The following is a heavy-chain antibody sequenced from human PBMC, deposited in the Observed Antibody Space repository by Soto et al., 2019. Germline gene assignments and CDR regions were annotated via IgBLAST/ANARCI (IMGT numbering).Heavy chain of an antibody. CDR1: GGTFSSFA. CDR2: IIPIFGTA. J-gene: IGHJ6*02. CDR3: TRKTMGEEYYYGMDV. Sequence: QVQLVQSGAEVKKPGSSVKVSCKASGGTFSSFAINWVRQAPGQGLEWLGGIIPIFGTADYAQKFQGRVTITADESTSTAYRELSSLRSEDTAVYYCTRKTMGEEYYYGMDVWGQGTTVTVSS. D-gene: IGHD1-26*01. V-gene: IGHV1-69*12.